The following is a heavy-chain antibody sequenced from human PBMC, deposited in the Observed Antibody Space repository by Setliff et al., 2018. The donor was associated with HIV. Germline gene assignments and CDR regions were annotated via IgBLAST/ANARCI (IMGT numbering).Heavy chain of an antibody. CDR3: ARGGASSKYLDP. Sequence: SETLSLTCAVHGGPFSDHYWNWIRQPPGKGLEWIGELSPSGTTRSNPSLQSRVTISLDTSNNQFSLNLTSVTAADTAVYYCARGGASSKYLDPWGQGTLVTVSS. CDR1: GGPFSDHY. J-gene: IGHJ5*02. CDR2: LSPSGTT. V-gene: IGHV4-34*01. D-gene: IGHD2-15*01.